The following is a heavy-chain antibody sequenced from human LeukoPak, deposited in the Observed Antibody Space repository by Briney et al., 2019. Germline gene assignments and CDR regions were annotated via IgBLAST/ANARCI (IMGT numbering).Heavy chain of an antibody. CDR1: GFTFSSYG. CDR3: AKRDDYGDYFLFWIYYYGMDV. D-gene: IGHD4-17*01. V-gene: IGHV3-30*18. Sequence: GGSLRLSCAASGFTFSSYGMHWVRQAPGKGLEWVAVISYDGSNKYYADSVKGRFTISRDNSKNTLYLQMNSLRAEDTAVYYCAKRDDYGDYFLFWIYYYGMDVWGQGTTVTVSS. CDR2: ISYDGSNK. J-gene: IGHJ6*02.